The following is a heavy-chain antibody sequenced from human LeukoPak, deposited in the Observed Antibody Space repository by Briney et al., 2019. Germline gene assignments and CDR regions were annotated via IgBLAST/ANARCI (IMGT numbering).Heavy chain of an antibody. CDR1: GYTFTAYY. J-gene: IGHJ4*02. CDR3: ARSSSYEY. CDR2: ISPNSGGT. D-gene: IGHD6-13*01. Sequence: ASVKVSCKASGYTFTAYYMHWVRQAPGQGLEWMGWISPNSGGTNYAQKFQGRVTMTTDTSISTAYMELSRLTSDDTAVYYCARSSSYEYWGQGTLVTVSS. V-gene: IGHV1-2*02.